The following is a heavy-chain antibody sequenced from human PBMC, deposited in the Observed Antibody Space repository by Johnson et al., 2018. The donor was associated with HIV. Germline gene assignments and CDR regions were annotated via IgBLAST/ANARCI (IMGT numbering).Heavy chain of an antibody. Sequence: QVQLVESGGGVVQPGRSLRLSCAASGFTFSSYGMHWVRQAPGKGLEWVAVISYDGSNKYYVDSVKGRFTFSRDNSKNTLYLQMNSLRVEDTAVYYCAREQATLFFRASGAAFNIWGQGTMVTVSS. D-gene: IGHD3-3*01. J-gene: IGHJ3*02. CDR3: AREQATLFFRASGAAFNI. CDR1: GFTFSSYG. CDR2: ISYDGSNK. V-gene: IGHV3-30*03.